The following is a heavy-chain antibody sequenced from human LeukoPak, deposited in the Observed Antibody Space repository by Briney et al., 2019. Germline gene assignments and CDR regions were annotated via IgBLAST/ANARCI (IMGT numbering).Heavy chain of an antibody. CDR2: INPNSGGT. CDR3: ARDRDTAMEIDYFDY. J-gene: IGHJ4*02. CDR1: GYTFTGYY. D-gene: IGHD5-18*01. V-gene: IGHV1-2*04. Sequence: GASVKVSCKASGYTFTGYYMHWVRQAPGQGLEWTGWINPNSGGTNYAQKFQGWVTMTRDTSISTAYMELSRLRSDDTAVYYCARDRDTAMEIDYFDYWGQGTLVTVSS.